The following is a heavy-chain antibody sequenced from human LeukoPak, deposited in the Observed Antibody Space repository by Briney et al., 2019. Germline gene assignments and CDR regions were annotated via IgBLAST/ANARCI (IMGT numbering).Heavy chain of an antibody. Sequence: GASVKVSCKAFGYTFTSYGISWVRQAPGQGLEWMGWISAYNGNTNYAQKLQGRVTMTTDTSTSTAYMELRSLRSDDTAVYYCARDRVYYDSSGYYLSAFDIWGQGTLVTVSS. V-gene: IGHV1-18*01. J-gene: IGHJ3*02. CDR3: ARDRVYYDSSGYYLSAFDI. CDR1: GYTFTSYG. D-gene: IGHD3-22*01. CDR2: ISAYNGNT.